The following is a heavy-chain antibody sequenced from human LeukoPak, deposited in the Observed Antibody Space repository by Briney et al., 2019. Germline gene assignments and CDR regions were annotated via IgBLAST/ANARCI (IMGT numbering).Heavy chain of an antibody. D-gene: IGHD3-22*01. CDR2: VYYSGRT. Sequence: SETLSLTCTVSAGSITSHYWSWIRQAPGEGLEWGGFVYYSGRTKYNTSLQSRVTISLDTSEKKFSLKVTSVTAADTAVYYCTRLLDNDSSGDPDTFDMWGQGTVVTVSS. V-gene: IGHV4-59*08. CDR1: AGSITSHY. J-gene: IGHJ3*02. CDR3: TRLLDNDSSGDPDTFDM.